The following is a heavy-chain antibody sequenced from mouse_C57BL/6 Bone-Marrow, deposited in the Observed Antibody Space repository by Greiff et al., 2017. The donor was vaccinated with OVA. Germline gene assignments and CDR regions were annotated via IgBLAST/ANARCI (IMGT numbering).Heavy chain of an antibody. CDR2: ISSGGDYI. V-gene: IGHV5-9-1*02. D-gene: IGHD1-1*01. J-gene: IGHJ3*01. CDR1: GFTFSSYA. CDR3: TREGYYYGSSFLFAY. Sequence: EVNLVESGEGLVKPGGSLKLSCAASGFTFSSYAMSWVRQTPEKRLEWVAYISSGGDYIYYADTVKGRFTISRDNARNTLYLQMSSLKSEDTAMYYCTREGYYYGSSFLFAYWGQGTLVTVSA.